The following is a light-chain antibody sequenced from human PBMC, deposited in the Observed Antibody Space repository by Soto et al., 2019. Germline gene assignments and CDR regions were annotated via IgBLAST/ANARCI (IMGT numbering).Light chain of an antibody. CDR1: SSDVGGYEY. CDR3: SSFAGSHYV. J-gene: IGLJ1*01. CDR2: DVL. V-gene: IGLV2-8*01. Sequence: QSVLTRPPSASGSPGQSVTISCTGTSSDVGGYEYVSWYQQHPGKAPKLIIYDVLKRPSGVPDRFSGSKSANMASLTVSGLQAEDEADYYCSSFAGSHYVFGTGTKVTVL.